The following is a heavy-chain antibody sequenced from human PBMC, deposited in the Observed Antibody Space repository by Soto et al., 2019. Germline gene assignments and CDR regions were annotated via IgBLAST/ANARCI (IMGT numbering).Heavy chain of an antibody. CDR2: IFPGGVNI. D-gene: IGHD6-6*01. CDR3: ARGEAARPYYYYGMDV. J-gene: IGHJ6*02. CDR1: GYSFTRHY. V-gene: IGHV1-46*01. Sequence: ASVKVSCKAIGYSFTRHYMHWVLQAPGQGLEWMGTIFPGGVNIAYAQKFEGRVTMTKDTTTSTVYMELNSLRSEDTAVYYCARGEAARPYYYYGMDVWGQGTTVTVSS.